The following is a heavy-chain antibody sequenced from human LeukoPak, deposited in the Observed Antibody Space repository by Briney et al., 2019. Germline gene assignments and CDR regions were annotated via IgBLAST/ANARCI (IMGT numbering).Heavy chain of an antibody. D-gene: IGHD2-8*01. CDR1: GFTFSSYD. CDR3: AREDKEYCSNGVCRGTWFDP. J-gene: IGHJ5*02. Sequence: GGSLRLSCAACGFTFSSYDMHWVRQATGKGLEWVSAIGTAGDTYYPGSVKGQFTISRENAKNSLYLQMNSLRAEDTAVYYCAREDKEYCSNGVCRGTWFDPWGQGTLVTVSS. V-gene: IGHV3-13*03. CDR2: IGTAGDT.